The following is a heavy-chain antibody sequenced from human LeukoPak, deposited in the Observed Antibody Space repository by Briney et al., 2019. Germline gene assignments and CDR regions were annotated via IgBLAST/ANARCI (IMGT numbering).Heavy chain of an antibody. V-gene: IGHV1-24*01. CDR3: ATDLVCSSTSCLLFDY. CDR2: FDPEDGET. Sequence: ASVKVSCKVSGYTLTELSMHWVRQAPGKGLEWMGGFDPEDGETIYAQKFQGRVTMTEDTSTDTAYMELSSLRSEDTAVYYCATDLVCSSTSCLLFDYWGQGTLVTVSS. J-gene: IGHJ4*02. CDR1: GYTLTELS. D-gene: IGHD2-2*01.